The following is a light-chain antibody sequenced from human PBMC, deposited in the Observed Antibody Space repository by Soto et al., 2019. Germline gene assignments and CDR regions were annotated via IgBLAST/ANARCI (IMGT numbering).Light chain of an antibody. Sequence: AIQMTQSPSSLSASVGDRVTITCRASQDIRNEVGWYQQKPGKSPKALIYGVSNLQSGVPSRFSGSGSGTDFTLTISSLQPEDFAVYYCLQDYNYPRTFGQGTKVEIK. CDR1: QDIRNE. V-gene: IGKV1-6*01. J-gene: IGKJ1*01. CDR3: LQDYNYPRT. CDR2: GVS.